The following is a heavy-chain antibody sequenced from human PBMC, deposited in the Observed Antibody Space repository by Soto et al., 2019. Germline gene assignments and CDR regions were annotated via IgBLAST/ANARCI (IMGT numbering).Heavy chain of an antibody. CDR1: GYSFTSYW. Sequence: EVQLVQSGAEVKEPGESLKISCNGSGYSFTSYWIDWVRQMPGKGLEWMGVIYPGDSDTRYSPSFQGQVTISADKSISTAYLQWSSLEASDTAMYYCARRDYYDTGAFDIWGQGTMVTVSS. V-gene: IGHV5-51*03. CDR2: IYPGDSDT. D-gene: IGHD3-9*01. J-gene: IGHJ3*02. CDR3: ARRDYYDTGAFDI.